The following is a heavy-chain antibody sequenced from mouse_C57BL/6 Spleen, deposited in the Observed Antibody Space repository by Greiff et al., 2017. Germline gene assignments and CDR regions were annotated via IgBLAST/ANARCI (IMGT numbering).Heavy chain of an antibody. CDR1: GFTFSDYG. CDR3: ADSSGYGDYAMDY. CDR2: ISSGSSTI. V-gene: IGHV5-17*01. D-gene: IGHD3-2*02. Sequence: EVKLVESGGGLVKPGGSLKLSCAASGFTFSDYGMHWVRQAPEKGLEWVAYISSGSSTIYYADTVKGRFTISRDNAKNTLFLQMTSLRSEDTAMYYCADSSGYGDYAMDYWGQGTSVTVSS. J-gene: IGHJ4*01.